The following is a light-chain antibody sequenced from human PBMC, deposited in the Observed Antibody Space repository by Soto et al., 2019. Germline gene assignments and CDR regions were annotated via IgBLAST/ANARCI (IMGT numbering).Light chain of an antibody. J-gene: IGKJ2*01. CDR3: QHYDNTPYT. CDR2: CAS. CDR1: QSVSIS. Sequence: EIVMTQSPGALSLSPGERVTFSCRASQSVSISLAWHQQKPGQAPRLLIYCASIRATGIPDRFSGSGSGTDFTLTISRLEPEDSAVYYCQHYDNTPYTFGHGTKLEIK. V-gene: IGKV3-20*01.